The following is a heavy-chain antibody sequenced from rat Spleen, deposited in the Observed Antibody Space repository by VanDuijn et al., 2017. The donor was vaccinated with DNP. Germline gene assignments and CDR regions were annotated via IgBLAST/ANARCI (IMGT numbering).Heavy chain of an antibody. D-gene: IGHD3-7*01. CDR3: ATSESAGFVY. Sequence: EVELVESGGGLVRPGGSLKLSCAASGLTFNHYYMAWVRQAPTTGLEWVAYIHTGGGNTYYRDSVKGRFTLSRDNGKSTLYLQMDSLRSEDTATYYCATSESAGFVYWGQGTLVTVSS. CDR1: GLTFNHYY. CDR2: IHTGGGNT. J-gene: IGHJ3*01. V-gene: IGHV5-27*01.